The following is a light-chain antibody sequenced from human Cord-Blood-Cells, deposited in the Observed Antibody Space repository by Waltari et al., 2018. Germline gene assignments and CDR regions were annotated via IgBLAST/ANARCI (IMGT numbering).Light chain of an antibody. CDR2: GNS. Sequence: QSVLTQPPSVSGAPGQRVTISCPGSSSNIGSGYAVHWYHQLPGAAHKLLIYGNSNRPSGVPDRFSGSKSGTSASLAITGLQAEDEADYYCQSYDSSLSGYVFGTGTKVTVL. V-gene: IGLV1-40*01. J-gene: IGLJ1*01. CDR3: QSYDSSLSGYV. CDR1: SSNIGSGYA.